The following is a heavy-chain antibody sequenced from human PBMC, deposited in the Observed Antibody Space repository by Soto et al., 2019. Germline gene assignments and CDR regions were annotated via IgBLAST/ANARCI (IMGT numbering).Heavy chain of an antibody. CDR3: ARKVATFFFDY. D-gene: IGHD5-12*01. J-gene: IGHJ4*02. CDR1: GYTLTDYY. Sequence: QVQLVQSGAEVKKPGASVKVSCKASGYTLTDYYMHWVRQAPGQGLEWMGWINPNSGGTKYAQKFQGRVTMTRDTSINTAYLELSRLKSDDTAVYYCARKVATFFFDYWGQGTLVTVSA. CDR2: INPNSGGT. V-gene: IGHV1-2*02.